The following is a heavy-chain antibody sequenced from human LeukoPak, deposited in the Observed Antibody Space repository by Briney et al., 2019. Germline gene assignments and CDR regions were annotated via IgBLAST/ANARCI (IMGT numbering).Heavy chain of an antibody. V-gene: IGHV1-46*01. CDR3: ARGDSSGYYPFGE. D-gene: IGHD3-22*01. CDR2: INPSGGST. J-gene: IGHJ4*02. CDR1: GYTFSSYY. Sequence: GASVTVSCKASGYTFSSYYMHWVRQAPGQGLEWMGIINPSGGSTSYAQKFQGRVTMTRDTSTSTVYMELSSLRSEDTAVYYCARGDSSGYYPFGEWGQGTLVTVSS.